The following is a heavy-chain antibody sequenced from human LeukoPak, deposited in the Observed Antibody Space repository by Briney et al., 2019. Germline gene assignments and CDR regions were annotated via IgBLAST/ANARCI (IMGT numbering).Heavy chain of an antibody. J-gene: IGHJ4*02. CDR1: GGSVSSSSYY. Sequence: SETLSLTCTVSGGSVSSSSYYWGWIRQPPGKGLEWIGRMYTTETPNYNPSLKSRVTMSVDTSKNQFSLRLTSVTAADTAVYYCARAPMVGATILPHFWGQGTLVTVSS. CDR3: ARAPMVGATILPHF. V-gene: IGHV4-61*05. CDR2: MYTTETP. D-gene: IGHD1-26*01.